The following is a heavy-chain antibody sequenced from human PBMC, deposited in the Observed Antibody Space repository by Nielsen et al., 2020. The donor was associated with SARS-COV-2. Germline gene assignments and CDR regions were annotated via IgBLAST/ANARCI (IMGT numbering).Heavy chain of an antibody. D-gene: IGHD6-13*01. Sequence: GESLKISCTASGFTFSSYAMSWVRQAPGKGLEWVSAISGSGGSTYYADSVKGRFTISRDKSKNTLYVLMNSLRAEDTAVYYCAKMSPPGIVAGTAEYFQHWGQGTPVTVSS. CDR3: AKMSPPGIVAGTAEYFQH. V-gene: IGHV3-23*01. CDR1: GFTFSSYA. CDR2: ISGSGGST. J-gene: IGHJ1*01.